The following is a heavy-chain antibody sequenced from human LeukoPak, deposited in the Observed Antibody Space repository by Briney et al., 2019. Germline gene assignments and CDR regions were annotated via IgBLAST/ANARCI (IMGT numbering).Heavy chain of an antibody. V-gene: IGHV3-30*04. CDR1: GFTFSSYA. D-gene: IGHD6-13*01. J-gene: IGHJ4*02. CDR3: ARGRREQQLVSYC. Sequence: GRSLRLSCAASGFTFSSYAMHWVRQAPGKGLEWVAVISYDGSNKYYADSVKGRFTISRDNSKNTLYLQMNSLRAEDTAVYYCARGRREQQLVSYCWGQGTLVTVSS. CDR2: ISYDGSNK.